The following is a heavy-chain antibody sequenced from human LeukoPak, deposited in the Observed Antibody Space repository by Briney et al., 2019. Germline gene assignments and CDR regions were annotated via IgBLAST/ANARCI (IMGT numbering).Heavy chain of an antibody. CDR1: GYTFTSYD. V-gene: IGHV1-8*01. CDR3: ARGAGFLEWLSSTRDYYMDV. Sequence: ASVKVSCKASGYTFTSYDINWVRQATGQGLEWMGWMNSNSGNTGYAQKFQGRVTMTRNTSISTAYMELSSLRSEDTAVYYCARGAGFLEWLSSTRDYYMDVWGKGTTVTVSS. D-gene: IGHD3-3*01. J-gene: IGHJ6*03. CDR2: MNSNSGNT.